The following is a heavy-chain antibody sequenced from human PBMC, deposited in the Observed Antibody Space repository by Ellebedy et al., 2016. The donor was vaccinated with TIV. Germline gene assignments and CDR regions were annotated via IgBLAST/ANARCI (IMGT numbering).Heavy chain of an antibody. J-gene: IGHJ5*02. CDR3: ARDCSGELFHWFDP. CDR1: GYTFTSYG. CDR2: IIPIFGTA. V-gene: IGHV1-69*13. D-gene: IGHD3-10*01. Sequence: SVKVSXKASGYTFTSYGISWVRQAPGQGLEWMGGIIPIFGTANYAQKFQGRVTITADESTSTAYMELSSLRSEDTAVYYCARDCSGELFHWFDPWGQGTLVTVSS.